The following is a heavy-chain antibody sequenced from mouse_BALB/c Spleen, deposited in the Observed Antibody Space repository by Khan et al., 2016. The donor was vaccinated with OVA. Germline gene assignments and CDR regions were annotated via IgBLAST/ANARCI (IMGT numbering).Heavy chain of an antibody. D-gene: IGHD1-2*01. J-gene: IGHJ2*01. CDR2: ISYSGST. CDR3: ARTARITY. Sequence: VQLKQSGPGLVKPSQSLSLTCTVTGYSITSGYGWNWIRQFPGNKLEWMGYISYSGSTNYNPSLKSRISITRDTSKNPVFLQLNSVTTEDTATYYCARTARITYWGQGTTLTVSS. V-gene: IGHV3-2*02. CDR1: GYSITSGYG.